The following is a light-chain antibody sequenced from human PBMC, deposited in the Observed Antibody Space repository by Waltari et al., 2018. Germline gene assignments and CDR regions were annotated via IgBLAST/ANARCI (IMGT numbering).Light chain of an antibody. CDR2: YDF. CDR1: RSNIGSNS. J-gene: IGLJ1*01. CDR3: AAWDDRLSGPI. V-gene: IGLV1-36*01. Sequence: QSVLTQPPSASEAAMKSVTISCSGSRSNIGSNSVSWYQQLPETAPKLLLYYDFRRASGVSDRFSGSKSGTSASLAISGLQTEDEALYFCAAWDDRLSGPIFGAGTRLTVL.